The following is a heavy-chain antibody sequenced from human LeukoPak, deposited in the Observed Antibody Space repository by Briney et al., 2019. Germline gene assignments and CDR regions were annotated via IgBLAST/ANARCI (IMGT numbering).Heavy chain of an antibody. J-gene: IGHJ3*02. Sequence: GGSLRLSCAASGFTFSSYWMTWVRQAPGKGLEWVANINEDGSEMYHVDSVKGRFTISRDNTKNSLFLQMNSLRAEDTAVYYCARGVYALDIWGQGTMVTVSS. V-gene: IGHV3-7*03. CDR3: ARGVYALDI. CDR2: INEDGSEM. CDR1: GFTFSSYW.